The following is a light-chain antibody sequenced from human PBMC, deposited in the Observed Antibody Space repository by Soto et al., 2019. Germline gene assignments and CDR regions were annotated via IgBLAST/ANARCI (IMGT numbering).Light chain of an antibody. CDR1: QSVLYSSNNKNY. CDR3: HQYYSVPLT. V-gene: IGKV4-1*01. Sequence: EIVMTQSPDSLAVSLGERATINCKSSQSVLYSSNNKNYLAWYQQKPGQPPKMLVYWASTRESGVPDRFSGSGSGTDFTLTISSLQAEDAAVYYCHQYYSVPLTFGGGTQVEIK. J-gene: IGKJ4*01. CDR2: WAS.